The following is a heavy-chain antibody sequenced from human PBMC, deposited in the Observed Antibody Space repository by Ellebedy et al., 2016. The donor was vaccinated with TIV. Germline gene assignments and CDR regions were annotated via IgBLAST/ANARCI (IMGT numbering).Heavy chain of an antibody. J-gene: IGHJ5*02. D-gene: IGHD2-15*01. V-gene: IGHV4-31*11. Sequence: SETLSLTXAVSGGSISSGGYYWSWIRQPPGKGLEWIGYIYYSGSTYYNPSLKSRVTISVDTSKNQFSLKLSSVTAADTAVYYCARGGLYCSGGSCYYWFDPWGQGTLVTVSS. CDR1: GGSISSGGYY. CDR2: IYYSGST. CDR3: ARGGLYCSGGSCYYWFDP.